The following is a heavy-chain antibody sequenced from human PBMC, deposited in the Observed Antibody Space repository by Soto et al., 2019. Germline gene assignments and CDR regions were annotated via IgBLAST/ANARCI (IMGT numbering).Heavy chain of an antibody. CDR1: GGSISSGGYY. J-gene: IGHJ5*02. CDR3: ATYDSSDYYSGSPIGWFDP. Sequence: QVQLQESGPGLVKPSQTLSLTCTVSGGSISSGGYYWSWLRQHPGKGLEWIGYIYYSGSTYYNPSLKSRVTISVDTSKNQFSLKLSSVTAADTAVYYCATYDSSDYYSGSPIGWFDPWGQGTLVTVSS. CDR2: IYYSGST. D-gene: IGHD3-22*01. V-gene: IGHV4-31*03.